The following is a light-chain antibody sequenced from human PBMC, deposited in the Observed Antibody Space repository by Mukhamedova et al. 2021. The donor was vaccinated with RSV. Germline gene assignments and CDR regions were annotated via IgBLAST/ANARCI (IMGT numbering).Light chain of an antibody. V-gene: IGLV3-1*01. CDR2: QDS. Sequence: IYQDSERPSGIPERFSGSNSGNTATLTISGTQPMDEADYYCQAWDRRTVVFGGGTKLTVL. CDR3: QAWDRRTVV. J-gene: IGLJ2*01.